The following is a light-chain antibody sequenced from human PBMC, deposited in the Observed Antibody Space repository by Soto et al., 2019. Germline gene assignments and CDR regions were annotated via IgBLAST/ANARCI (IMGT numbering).Light chain of an antibody. CDR2: DAS. CDR3: QQSLT. V-gene: IGKV1-5*01. J-gene: IGKJ1*01. CDR1: QSIRSW. Sequence: DIQMTQSPSTLSESVGDRVTITCRASQSIRSWLAWYQQKPGKAPKLLIYDASSLESGVPSRFSGSGSGTEFTLTISSLQPDDFATYYCQQSLTFGQGTKVDIK.